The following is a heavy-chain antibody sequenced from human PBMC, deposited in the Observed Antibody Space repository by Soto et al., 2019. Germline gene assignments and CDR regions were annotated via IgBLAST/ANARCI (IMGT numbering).Heavy chain of an antibody. V-gene: IGHV3-53*01. D-gene: IGHD6-19*01. CDR1: GFTVSSNY. CDR2: IYSGGST. CDR3: ARDWGVYSSGWYAFDI. J-gene: IGHJ3*02. Sequence: EVQLVESGGGLIQPGGSLRLSCAASGFTVSSNYMSWVRQAPGKGLEWVSVIYSGGSTYYADSVKGRFTISRDNSKNTLYLQMNSLRAEDTAVYYCARDWGVYSSGWYAFDIWGQGTMVPVSS.